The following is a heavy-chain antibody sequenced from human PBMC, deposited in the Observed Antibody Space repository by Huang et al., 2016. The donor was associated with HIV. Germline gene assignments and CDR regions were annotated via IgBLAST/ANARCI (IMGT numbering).Heavy chain of an antibody. CDR3: ARGGSYHDEYFQH. J-gene: IGHJ1*01. D-gene: IGHD1-26*01. CDR1: GYNFIDYY. Sequence: QVQLVQSDAEVKRPGASVRVSCKTSGYNFIDYYMQWVRQAPGQGLEWMGWINPHRGGTDYAQKFQDRVTMTRDTSINTTYMELNRLTSDDTAVYYCARGGSYHDEYFQHWGQGTLVTVSS. CDR2: INPHRGGT. V-gene: IGHV1-2*02.